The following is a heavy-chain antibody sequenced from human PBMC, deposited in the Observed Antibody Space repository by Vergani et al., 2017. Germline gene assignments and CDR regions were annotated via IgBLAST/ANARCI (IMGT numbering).Heavy chain of an antibody. V-gene: IGHV2-70*20. CDR2: IDWDDDK. CDR3: ARKYDSSSWGYMDV. Sequence: QVTLRESGPALVKPTQTLTLTCTFSGFSLSTSGMCVSWVRQPPGKALEWLALIDWDDDKYYSTSLKTRLTLSKDTSKNQVVLTMTNMDPVDTATYYCARKYDSSSWGYMDVWGKGTTVTVSS. D-gene: IGHD3-22*01. J-gene: IGHJ6*03. CDR1: GFSLSTSGMC.